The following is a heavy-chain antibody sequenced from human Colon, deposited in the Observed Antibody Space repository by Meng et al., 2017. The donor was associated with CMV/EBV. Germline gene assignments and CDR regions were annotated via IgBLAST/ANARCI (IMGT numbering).Heavy chain of an antibody. CDR1: GGSFTTNSYF. D-gene: IGHD3-10*01. CDR3: ARGVLNFFDY. V-gene: IGHV4-39*07. CDR2: IYNSGST. J-gene: IGHJ4*02. Sequence: ESGPGLVKPPETLSLTCSVSGGSFTTNSYFWAWIRQPPGKGLEYIGSIYNSGSTYYNASLKSRVTMSVDTSKNQFSLKLSSVTAADTAKYYCARGVLNFFDYWGQGTLVTVSS.